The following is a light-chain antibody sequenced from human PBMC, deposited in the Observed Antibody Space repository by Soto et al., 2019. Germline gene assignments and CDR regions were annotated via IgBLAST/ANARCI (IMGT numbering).Light chain of an antibody. CDR1: QGINNY. J-gene: IGKJ1*01. V-gene: IGKV1-27*01. Sequence: DIQMTQSPSSLSASVGDRVTITCRASQGINNYLAWCQQKPGKVPKLLISAASTLHSGVPSRFSGSGSGTDFTLTISSLQPEDVASYYCQKYDRVPGTFGQGTKVEIK. CDR3: QKYDRVPGT. CDR2: AAS.